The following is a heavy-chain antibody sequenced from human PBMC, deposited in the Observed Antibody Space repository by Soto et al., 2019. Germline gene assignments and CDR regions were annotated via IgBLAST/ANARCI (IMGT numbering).Heavy chain of an antibody. V-gene: IGHV4-59*01. D-gene: IGHD3-16*01. Sequence: NPSETLSLTCTVSGGSISSYYWSWIRQPPGKGLEWIGYIYYSGSTNYNPSLKSRVTISVDTSKNQFSLKLSSVTAADTAVYYCARCGGLNYYGMDVWGQGTTVTVSS. CDR3: ARCGGLNYYGMDV. J-gene: IGHJ6*02. CDR1: GGSISSYY. CDR2: IYYSGST.